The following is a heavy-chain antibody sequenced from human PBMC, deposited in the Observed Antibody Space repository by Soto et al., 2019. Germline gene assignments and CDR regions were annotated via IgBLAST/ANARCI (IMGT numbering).Heavy chain of an antibody. D-gene: IGHD6-6*01. J-gene: IGHJ6*02. CDR2: IYNSGRT. CDR3: ARDNIAARRRSVFYYYYGMDV. CDR1: GGSISSNIYH. Sequence: KASETLSLTCTVSGGSISSNIYHWGWIRQPPGKGLEWIGRIYNSGRTYYNASLKSRVSISIDTSKNQFSLKLTSVTAADTAVYYCARDNIAARRRSVFYYYYGMDVWGQGTTVTVSS. V-gene: IGHV4-39*01.